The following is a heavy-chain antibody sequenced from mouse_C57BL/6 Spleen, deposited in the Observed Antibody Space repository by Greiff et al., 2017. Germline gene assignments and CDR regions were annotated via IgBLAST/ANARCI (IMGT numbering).Heavy chain of an antibody. Sequence: VQLQQSVAELVRPGASVKLSCTASGFNIKNTYMHWVKQRPEQGLEWIGRIDPANGNTKYAPKFPGQATITADTSSNTAYLQLSSLTSEDTAIYYCARNNGSSLYAMDYWGQGTSVTVSS. CDR2: IDPANGNT. CDR3: ARNNGSSLYAMDY. V-gene: IGHV14-3*01. CDR1: GFNIKNTY. J-gene: IGHJ4*01. D-gene: IGHD1-1*01.